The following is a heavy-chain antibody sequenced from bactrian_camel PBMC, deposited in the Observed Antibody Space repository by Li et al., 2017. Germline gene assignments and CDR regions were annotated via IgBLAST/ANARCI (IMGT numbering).Heavy chain of an antibody. V-gene: IGHV3S55*01. D-gene: IGHD2*01. CDR1: AYTIRNYC. CDR3: AAVRLGLLCDLRDSNPDY. CDR2: IRVDGFT. Sequence: QLVESGGGSVQSGGALRLSCATSAYTIRNYCLAWFRQAPGSEREEVASIRVDGFTYYADSVKGRFSISQGNPKNTMYLHMNSLKPEDTAMYSCAAVRLGLLCDLRDSNPDYWGQGTQVTVS. J-gene: IGHJ4*01.